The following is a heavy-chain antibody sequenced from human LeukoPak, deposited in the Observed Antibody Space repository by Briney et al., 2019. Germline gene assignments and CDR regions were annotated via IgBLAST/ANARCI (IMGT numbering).Heavy chain of an antibody. J-gene: IGHJ4*02. V-gene: IGHV3-30*02. D-gene: IGHD3-10*01. CDR2: IQYDGSNK. CDR1: GFTFSSYG. CDR3: AKSRHMVRGVTPFDY. Sequence: PGGSLRLSCAASGFTFSSYGMHWVRQAPGKGLEWVAFIQYDGSNKYYADSVKGRFTISRDNSKNTLYLQMNSLRAEDTAVYYCAKSRHMVRGVTPFDYWGQGTLVTVPS.